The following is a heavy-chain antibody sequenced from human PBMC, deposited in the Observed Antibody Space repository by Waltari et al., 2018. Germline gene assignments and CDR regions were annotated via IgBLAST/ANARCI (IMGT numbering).Heavy chain of an antibody. CDR1: VFSLSHYG. Sequence: QLQLVESGGGVVQPGKSLRLSCAASVFSLSHYGMHWVRQAPGRGLGWGALLWFEGGDEYYAESVRGRVTSSRDNSKNLLYLHMDRLRVDDTAVYYCAKDAFGNTYMDHWGQGTLVTVSS. CDR3: AKDAFGNTYMDH. CDR2: LWFEGGDE. J-gene: IGHJ4*02. V-gene: IGHV3-30*18. D-gene: IGHD3-16*01.